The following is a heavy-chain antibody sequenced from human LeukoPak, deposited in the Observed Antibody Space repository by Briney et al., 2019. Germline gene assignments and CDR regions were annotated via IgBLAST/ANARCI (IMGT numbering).Heavy chain of an antibody. J-gene: IGHJ5*02. V-gene: IGHV1-18*04. CDR2: ISAYNGNT. CDR3: ARDLSWSECLRSGDGCQVLNWFDP. D-gene: IGHD2-15*01. CDR1: GYTFTAYY. Sequence: GASVRVSCKATGYTFTAYYMQWVRQAPGQGLEWMGWISAYNGNTNYAQKLQGRVTMTTDTSTSTAYMELRSLRSDDTAVYYCARDLSWSECLRSGDGCQVLNWFDPWGQGTLVTVSS.